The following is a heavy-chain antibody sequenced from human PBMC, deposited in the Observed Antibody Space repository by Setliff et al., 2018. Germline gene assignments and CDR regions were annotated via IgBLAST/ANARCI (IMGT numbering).Heavy chain of an antibody. CDR1: GGSMGSYY. CDR2: VYTTGST. D-gene: IGHD3-10*01. CDR3: ARVRITPYCMDV. Sequence: KSSETLSLTCTVSGGSMGSYYWAWIRQSAGKGLEWIGRVYTTGSTAFNPSLNSRVTMSLDKSKNQFSLKLYSVTAADTAVYFCARVRITPYCMDVWGKGTTVTV. J-gene: IGHJ6*03. V-gene: IGHV4-4*07.